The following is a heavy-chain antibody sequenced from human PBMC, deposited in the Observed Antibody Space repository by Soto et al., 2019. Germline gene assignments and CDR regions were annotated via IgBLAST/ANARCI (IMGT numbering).Heavy chain of an antibody. CDR3: ARGLFREAARPYYFDY. J-gene: IGHJ4*02. D-gene: IGHD6-6*01. Sequence: SETLSLTCAVYGGSFSGYYWSWIRQPPGKGLEWIGEINHSGSTNYNPSLKSRVTISVDTSKNQFSLKLSSVTAADTAVYYCARGLFREAARPYYFDYWGQGTLVTVSS. CDR1: GGSFSGYY. V-gene: IGHV4-34*01. CDR2: INHSGST.